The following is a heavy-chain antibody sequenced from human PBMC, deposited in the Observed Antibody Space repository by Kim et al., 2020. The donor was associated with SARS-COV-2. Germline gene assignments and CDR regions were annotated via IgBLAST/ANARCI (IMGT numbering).Heavy chain of an antibody. D-gene: IGHD1-26*01. CDR3: ARGYSGGSDY. CDR2: ISSSSTYT. J-gene: IGHJ4*02. Sequence: GGSLRLSCAASGFTFGTYSMNWVRQAPGRGLEWVSSISSSSTYTYYADSVKGRFTVSRENAKNSLYLQMSSLRDEDTAVYFCARGYSGGSDYWGQGTLVTVSS. V-gene: IGHV3-21*01. CDR1: GFTFGTYS.